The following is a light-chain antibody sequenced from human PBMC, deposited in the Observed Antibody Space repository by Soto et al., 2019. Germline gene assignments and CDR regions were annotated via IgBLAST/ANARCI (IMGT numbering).Light chain of an antibody. CDR3: QSYDSSLSGVV. CDR1: SSNIGAGYD. CDR2: GNS. J-gene: IGLJ2*01. V-gene: IGLV1-40*01. Sequence: QSVLTQPPSVSGAPGQRVTISCTGSSSNIGAGYDVHWYQDLPGTAPKLLIYGNSNRPSGVPDRFSGPKSGTSASLAITGLQAEDEADYYCQSYDSSLSGVVFGGRTKLTV.